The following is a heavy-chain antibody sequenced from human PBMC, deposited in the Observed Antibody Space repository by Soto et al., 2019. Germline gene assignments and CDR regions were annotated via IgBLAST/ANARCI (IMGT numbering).Heavy chain of an antibody. CDR1: GFTFNTYW. CDR2: LNGDGSTI. Sequence: DVQLVESGGGLVQPGRSLRLSCAASGFTFNTYWMHWVRQAPGKGLIWVSRLNGDGSTIDYADSVKGRFTMSRDNAKSTVYLQMHSLRAEDTAVYYCARDDNPDYWGQGTLVTVSS. J-gene: IGHJ4*02. CDR3: ARDDNPDY. V-gene: IGHV3-74*01. D-gene: IGHD1-20*01.